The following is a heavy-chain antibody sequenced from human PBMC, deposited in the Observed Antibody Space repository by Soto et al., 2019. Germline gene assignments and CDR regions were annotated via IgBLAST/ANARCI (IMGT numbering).Heavy chain of an antibody. CDR1: GFTFSSYG. V-gene: IGHV3-30*18. CDR2: ISYDGSNK. D-gene: IGHD3-10*01. Sequence: QVQLVESGGGVVQPGRSLRLSCAASGFTFSSYGMHWVRQAPGKGLEWVAVISYDGSNKYYADSVKGRFTISRDNSKNTLYLQMTSLRAEDTAVYYCAKDITMVRGVITVGYGMDVWGQGTTVTVSS. J-gene: IGHJ6*02. CDR3: AKDITMVRGVITVGYGMDV.